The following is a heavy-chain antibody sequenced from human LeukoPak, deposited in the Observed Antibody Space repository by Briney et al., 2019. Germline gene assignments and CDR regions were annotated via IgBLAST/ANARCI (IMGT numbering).Heavy chain of an antibody. CDR2: INHSGST. Sequence: SETLSLTCAVYGGSFSGYYWSWIRQPPGKGLEWIGEINHSGSTNYNPSLKSRVTISVDTSKNQFSLKLSSVTAADTAVYYCARSVGVVAAYDYWGQGTLVTVSS. D-gene: IGHD2-15*01. V-gene: IGHV4-34*01. CDR3: ARSVGVVAAYDY. J-gene: IGHJ4*02. CDR1: GGSFSGYY.